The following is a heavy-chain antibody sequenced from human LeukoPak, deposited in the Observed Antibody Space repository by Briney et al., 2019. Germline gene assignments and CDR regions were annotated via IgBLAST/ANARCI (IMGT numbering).Heavy chain of an antibody. CDR3: ARDDNYGDYEYYFDY. Sequence: PGGSLRLSCAASGFTFSSYVMHWVRQAPGKGLEWVAVISYDGSNKYYADSVKGRFTISRDNSKNTLFLQMNSLRAEDTAVHYCARDDNYGDYEYYFDYWGQGALVTVSS. CDR1: GFTFSSYV. J-gene: IGHJ4*02. CDR2: ISYDGSNK. V-gene: IGHV3-30-3*01. D-gene: IGHD4-17*01.